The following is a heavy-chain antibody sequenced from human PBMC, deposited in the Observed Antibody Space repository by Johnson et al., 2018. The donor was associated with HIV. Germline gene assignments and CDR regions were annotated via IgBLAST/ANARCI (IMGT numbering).Heavy chain of an antibody. Sequence: VQLVESGGGVVQPGRSLRLSCAASGFTFSSYWMSWVRQAPGKGLEWVANIKQDGSEKYYVDSVKGRFTISRDNAKNSLYLQMNSLRAEDTAVYYCVRDPHSSGWVDAFDIWGQGTMVTVSS. D-gene: IGHD6-19*01. CDR2: IKQDGSEK. V-gene: IGHV3-7*01. J-gene: IGHJ3*02. CDR1: GFTFSSYW. CDR3: VRDPHSSGWVDAFDI.